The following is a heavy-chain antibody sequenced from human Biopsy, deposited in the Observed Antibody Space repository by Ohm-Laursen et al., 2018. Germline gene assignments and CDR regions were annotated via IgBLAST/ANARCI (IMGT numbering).Heavy chain of an antibody. CDR1: GGSFSGYY. V-gene: IGHV4-34*01. J-gene: IGHJ6*02. CDR3: ARAVDYYDPYYYYGLDV. CDR2: INHRGST. D-gene: IGHD3-16*01. Sequence: SETLSLTCAVYGGSFSGYYWSRIRQPPGKGLEWIGEINHRGSTNYNPSLKSRVTISVDTSKNQFSLKLRSVTAADTAVYYCARAVDYYDPYYYYGLDVWGQGTTVTVSS.